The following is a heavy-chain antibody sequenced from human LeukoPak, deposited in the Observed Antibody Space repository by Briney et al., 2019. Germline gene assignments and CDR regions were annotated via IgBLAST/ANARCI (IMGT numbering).Heavy chain of an antibody. J-gene: IGHJ5*02. D-gene: IGHD3-10*01. Sequence: SETLSLTCTVSGGSISSSSYYWGWIRQPPGKGLEWIGSIYYSGSTYKPSLKSRVTISVDTSKNQFSLKLSSVTAADTAVYYCARGGYYGSGNDFRFDPWGQGTLVTVSS. CDR3: ARGGYYGSGNDFRFDP. CDR1: GGSISSSSYY. CDR2: IYYSGST. V-gene: IGHV4-39*07.